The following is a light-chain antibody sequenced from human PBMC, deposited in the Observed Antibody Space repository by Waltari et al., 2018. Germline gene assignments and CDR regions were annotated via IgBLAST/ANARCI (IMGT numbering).Light chain of an antibody. J-gene: IGLJ2*01. V-gene: IGLV2-14*03. CDR2: DVS. CDR1: DSDIGAYNY. Sequence: QSALAQPASVSGSPGQSITISCTGTDSDIGAYNYVSWYQQHPGIAPKLLLYDVSDRPSGVSYRFSGSKSGKTASLTISGLQPEDAADYYCSSYTRRNTVIFGGGTKLTVV. CDR3: SSYTRRNTVI.